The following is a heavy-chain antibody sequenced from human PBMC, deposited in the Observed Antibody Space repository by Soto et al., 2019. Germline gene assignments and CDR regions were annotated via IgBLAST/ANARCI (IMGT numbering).Heavy chain of an antibody. CDR3: ARAHTMMILDRFDP. Sequence: GGSLRLSCAASGFKFRNYAIHWVRQAPGKGLEWLAVIWFDGSKKYYADSVKGRFTISRDNSKNTVYLDMNSLTADDSGVFYCARAHTMMILDRFDPWGLGTLVTVSS. CDR2: IWFDGSKK. J-gene: IGHJ5*02. V-gene: IGHV3-33*01. D-gene: IGHD3-22*01. CDR1: GFKFRNYA.